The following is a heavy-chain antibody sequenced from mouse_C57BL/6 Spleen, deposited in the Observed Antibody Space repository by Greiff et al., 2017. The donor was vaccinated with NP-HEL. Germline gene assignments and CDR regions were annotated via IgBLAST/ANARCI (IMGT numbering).Heavy chain of an antibody. CDR3: ARGNFFWYLGV. J-gene: IGHJ1*03. Sequence: QVQLQQSGPELVKPGASVKISCKASGYSFTSYHIHWVKQRPGQGLEWIGWIYPGSGNTKYNEKFKGKATLTADTSSSTAYMQLSSLTSEDSAVYYCARGNFFWYLGVWGTGTTVTVSS. CDR1: GYSFTSYH. CDR2: IYPGSGNT. V-gene: IGHV1-66*01. D-gene: IGHD4-1*02.